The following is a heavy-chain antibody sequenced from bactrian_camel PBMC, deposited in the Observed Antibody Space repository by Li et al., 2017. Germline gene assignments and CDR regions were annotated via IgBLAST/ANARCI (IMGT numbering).Heavy chain of an antibody. CDR1: GFTFSDHG. V-gene: IGHV3S40*01. CDR2: INMAGVTT. Sequence: VQLVESGGCLVQPGGSLRLSCAASGFTFSDHGMSWVRQAPGKGLEWVSTINMAGVTTYYADSVKGRFTISRDNAKNTVYLQMNSLKPEDAAVYYCVTSTSWTCFAYWGQGTQVTVS. J-gene: IGHJ6*01. CDR3: VTSTSWTCFAY. D-gene: IGHD5*01.